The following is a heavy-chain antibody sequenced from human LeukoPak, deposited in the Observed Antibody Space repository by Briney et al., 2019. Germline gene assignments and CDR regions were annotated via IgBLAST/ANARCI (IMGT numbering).Heavy chain of an antibody. CDR1: GGSISSSSYY. J-gene: IGHJ4*02. CDR2: IYYSGST. Sequence: KPSETLSLTCTVSGGSISSSSYYWGWLRQPPGKGLEWIGSIYYSGSTYYNPSLKSRVTISVDTSKNQFSLKLSSVTAADTAVYYCARRGSGSYSDVFDYWGQGTLVTVSS. D-gene: IGHD3-10*01. V-gene: IGHV4-39*01. CDR3: ARRGSGSYSDVFDY.